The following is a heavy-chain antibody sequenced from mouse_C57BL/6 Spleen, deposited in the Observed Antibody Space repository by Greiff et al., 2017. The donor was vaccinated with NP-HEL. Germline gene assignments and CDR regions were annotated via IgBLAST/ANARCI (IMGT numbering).Heavy chain of an antibody. CDR2: ISSGSSTI. D-gene: IGHD2-2*01. CDR1: GFTFSDYG. Sequence: EVMLVESGGGLVKPGGSLKLSCAASGFTFSDYGMHWVRQAPEKGLEWVAYISSGSSTIYYADTVKGRFTISRDNAKNTLFLQMTSLRSEDTAMYYCAGGYGYDGFAYWGQGTLVTVSA. CDR3: AGGYGYDGFAY. V-gene: IGHV5-17*01. J-gene: IGHJ3*01.